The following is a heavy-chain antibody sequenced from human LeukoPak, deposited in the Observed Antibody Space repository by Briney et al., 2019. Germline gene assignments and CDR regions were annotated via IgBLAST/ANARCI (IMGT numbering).Heavy chain of an antibody. CDR1: GFTFSSYA. CDR3: AKGGVLLWFGESHYMDV. V-gene: IGHV3-23*01. CDR2: ISGSGGST. J-gene: IGHJ6*03. Sequence: GGSLRLSCAASGFTFSSYAMSWVRQAPGKGLEWVSAISGSGGSTYYADSVKGRFTISRDNSKNTLYLQMNSLRAKDTAVYYCAKGGVLLWFGESHYMDVWGKGTTVTVSS. D-gene: IGHD3-10*01.